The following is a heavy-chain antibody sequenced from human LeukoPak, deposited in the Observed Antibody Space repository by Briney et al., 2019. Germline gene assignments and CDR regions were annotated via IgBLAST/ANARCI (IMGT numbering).Heavy chain of an antibody. CDR2: ISNSGGST. V-gene: IGHV3-23*01. Sequence: PGGSLRLSCAASGFTFSSYAMSWVRQAPGKGLEWASTISNSGGSTYYSDSVKGRFTISRDNSKNTLFLQMNSLRAEDTAIYYCAKGFSWGSYFDYWGQGTLVTVSS. J-gene: IGHJ4*02. CDR3: AKGFSWGSYFDY. CDR1: GFTFSSYA. D-gene: IGHD7-27*01.